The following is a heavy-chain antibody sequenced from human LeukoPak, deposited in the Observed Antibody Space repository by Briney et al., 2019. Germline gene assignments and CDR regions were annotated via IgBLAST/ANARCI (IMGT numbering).Heavy chain of an antibody. CDR2: IYHSGST. D-gene: IGHD5-18*01. J-gene: IGHJ4*02. CDR1: GGSISRSNW. V-gene: IGHV4-4*02. CDR3: ASSSRAGTAMITYYFDY. Sequence: SETLSLTCAVSGGSISRSNWWSWVRQPPGKGLEWIGEIYHSGSTNYNPSLKSRVTISVDKSKNQFSLKLSSVTAADTAVYYCASSSRAGTAMITYYFDYWGQGTLVTVSS.